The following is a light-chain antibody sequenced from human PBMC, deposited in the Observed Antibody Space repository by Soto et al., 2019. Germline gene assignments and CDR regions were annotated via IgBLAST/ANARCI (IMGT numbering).Light chain of an antibody. Sequence: EIVMTQSPSTLSVSPGEGATLSCRASQSVRTKLAWYQRKAGQAPRLLIYGASTRASGVSDRFSGSGSGTEYTLTISRLQSEDFAVYYCQQYDTWPSITFCQGTRLEVK. V-gene: IGKV3-15*01. CDR1: QSVRTK. CDR3: QQYDTWPSIT. CDR2: GAS. J-gene: IGKJ5*01.